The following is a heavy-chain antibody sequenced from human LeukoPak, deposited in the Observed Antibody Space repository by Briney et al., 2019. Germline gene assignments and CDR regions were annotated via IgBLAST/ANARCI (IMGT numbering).Heavy chain of an antibody. CDR3: ARHNYYHTTGYYAFDI. J-gene: IGHJ3*02. CDR2: MYYSGNT. CDR1: GTSISGYY. Sequence: SETLSLTCTVSGTSISGYYWSWIRQPPGKGLEWIGYMYYSGNTNSNPSLKSRVTTSIDTPKNQFSLELSSVTAADTAVYYCARHNYYHTTGYYAFDIWGQGTMVTVSS. V-gene: IGHV4-59*08. D-gene: IGHD3-22*01.